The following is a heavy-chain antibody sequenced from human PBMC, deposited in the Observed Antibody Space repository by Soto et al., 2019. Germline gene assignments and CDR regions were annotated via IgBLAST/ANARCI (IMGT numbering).Heavy chain of an antibody. D-gene: IGHD5-18*01. CDR3: AKPLGLLRRAMAQGSDY. CDR2: VSYDEITK. V-gene: IGHV3-30*18. J-gene: IGHJ4*02. CDR1: GFTFSRYG. Sequence: QVQLVESGGGVVQPGRSLRLSCAASGFTFSRYGMNWVRQAPGKGLEWVAVVSYDEITKYYADSVKGRFTISRDNSKNTVYLQMNSLRPEDTAVYYCAKPLGLLRRAMAQGSDYWGQGTLVTVSS.